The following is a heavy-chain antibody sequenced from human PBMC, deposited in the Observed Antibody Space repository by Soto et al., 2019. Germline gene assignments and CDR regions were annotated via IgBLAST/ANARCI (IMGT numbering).Heavy chain of an antibody. J-gene: IGHJ4*02. D-gene: IGHD3-22*01. V-gene: IGHV4-39*01. Sequence: QLQLQESGPGLVKPSETLSLTCTVAGASIRSSFYYWGWIRQPPGRGLEWVGRIYYGGTNYHNQSLKSRVTLSIDTSKNQFSLKLNSVTAADTALYYCARHDSSGFFLDYWGQGTLLTVSS. CDR3: ARHDSSGFFLDY. CDR1: GASIRSSFYY. CDR2: IYYGGTN.